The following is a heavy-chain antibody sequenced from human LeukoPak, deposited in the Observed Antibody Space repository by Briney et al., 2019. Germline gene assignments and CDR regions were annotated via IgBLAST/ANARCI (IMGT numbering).Heavy chain of an antibody. D-gene: IGHD1-26*01. CDR1: GVNFESYE. CDR3: AIERRVGY. J-gene: IGHJ4*02. V-gene: IGHV3-7*01. Sequence: GGSLGLSCAVTGVNFESYEMNWVRQAPGKGLEWVAIIKPDGSEKYYVDSVRGRFTISRDNAKNSLYLQMNSLRAEDTALYSCAIERRVGYWGQGALVTVSS. CDR2: IKPDGSEK.